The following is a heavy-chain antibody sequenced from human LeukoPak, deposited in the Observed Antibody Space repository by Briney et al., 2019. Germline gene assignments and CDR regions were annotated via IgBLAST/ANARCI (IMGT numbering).Heavy chain of an antibody. V-gene: IGHV4-39*07. J-gene: IGHJ4*02. D-gene: IGHD3-16*01. CDR1: GGSISSSIYY. Sequence: SETLSLTCTVSGGSISSSIYYWGWIRQPPGKGLEWIGSMYYSGSTYYNPSLKSRVIISVDTSKNQFSLKMSSVTAADTAVYYCAGGLPYFDYWGQGTLVTVSS. CDR2: MYYSGST. CDR3: AGGLPYFDY.